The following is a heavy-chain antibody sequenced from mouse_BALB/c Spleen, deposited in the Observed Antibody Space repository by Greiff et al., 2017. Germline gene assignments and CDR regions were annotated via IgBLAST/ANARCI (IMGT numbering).Heavy chain of an antibody. J-gene: IGHJ4*01. V-gene: IGHV3-6*02. CDR1: GYSITSGYY. D-gene: IGHD1-1*01. Sequence: EVKLVESGPGLVKPSQSLSLTCSVTGYSITSGYYWNWIRQFPGNKLEWMGYISYDGSNNYNPSLKNRISITRDTSKNQFFLKLNSVTTEDTATYYCARMDTVVAKEDYWGQGTSVTVSS. CDR2: ISYDGSN. CDR3: ARMDTVVAKEDY.